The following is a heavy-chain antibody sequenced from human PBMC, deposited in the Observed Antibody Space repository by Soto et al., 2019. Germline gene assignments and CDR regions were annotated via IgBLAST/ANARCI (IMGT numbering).Heavy chain of an antibody. Sequence: QVQLVESGGGVVQPGRSLRLSCAASGFTFSSYGMHWVRQAPGKGLEWVAVIWYDGSNKYYADSVKGRFTISRDNSKNTLYLQMSSLRAEDTAVYYCARDGRELVVITTAFDIWGQGKMVTVSS. V-gene: IGHV3-33*01. CDR2: IWYDGSNK. CDR1: GFTFSSYG. J-gene: IGHJ3*02. CDR3: ARDGRELVVITTAFDI. D-gene: IGHD3-22*01.